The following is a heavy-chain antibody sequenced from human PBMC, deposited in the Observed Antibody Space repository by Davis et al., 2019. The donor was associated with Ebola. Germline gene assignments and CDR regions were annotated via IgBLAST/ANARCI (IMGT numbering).Heavy chain of an antibody. CDR3: AKRPDVVLPEVSFYYYGMDV. J-gene: IGHJ6*04. CDR2: INPNDGRT. D-gene: IGHD3-16*02. Sequence: ASVKVSCKASGYTFTNYYMHWVRQAPGQGLEWMGMINPNDGRTIYAQKFQGRVTVTRDTSTTTVYMDLSSLRVEDTATYYCAKRPDVVLPEVSFYYYGMDVWGKGTTVTVSS. V-gene: IGHV1-46*01. CDR1: GYTFTNYY.